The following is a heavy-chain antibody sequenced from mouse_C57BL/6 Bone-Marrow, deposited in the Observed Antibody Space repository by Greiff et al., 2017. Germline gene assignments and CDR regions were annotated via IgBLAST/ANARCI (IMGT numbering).Heavy chain of an antibody. CDR2: IDPENGDT. CDR3: TTGYFDV. J-gene: IGHJ1*03. CDR1: GFNIKDDY. Sequence: VQLKESGAELVRPGASVKLSCTASGFNIKDDYMHWVQQRPEQGLEWIGWIDPENGDTEYASKFQGKATITADTSSNTAYLQLSSLTSEDTAVYYCTTGYFDVWGTGTTVTVSS. V-gene: IGHV14-4*01.